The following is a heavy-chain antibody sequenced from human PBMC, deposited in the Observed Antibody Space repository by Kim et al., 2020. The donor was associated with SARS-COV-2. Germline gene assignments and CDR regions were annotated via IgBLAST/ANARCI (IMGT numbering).Heavy chain of an antibody. Sequence: GGSLRLSCAASGFTFSSYGMHWVRQPQGKGLVWAAFISYEGSNKYYADSVKGRFTISRNNSKNTLYLQMNSLRAEDTVVYYWAKDRGGHADVYFDYWGQGTLVTVSS. J-gene: IGHJ4*02. CDR2: ISYEGSNK. D-gene: IGHD3-16*01. CDR3: AKDRGGHADVYFDY. V-gene: IGHV3-30*18. CDR1: GFTFSSYG.